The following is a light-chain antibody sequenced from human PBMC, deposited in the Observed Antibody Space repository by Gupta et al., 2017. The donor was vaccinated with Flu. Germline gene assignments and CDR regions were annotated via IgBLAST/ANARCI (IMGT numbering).Light chain of an antibody. Sequence: EIVLTQSPATLSLSPGERATLSCRASQSVANYLAWYQQKPGQALRLLISDTSVRATAIPARFSGSGSGTDFTLTINSLQPEDFAVYYCQQRMSWPITFGQGTRLEIK. V-gene: IGKV3-11*01. CDR2: DTS. CDR3: QQRMSWPIT. CDR1: QSVANY. J-gene: IGKJ5*01.